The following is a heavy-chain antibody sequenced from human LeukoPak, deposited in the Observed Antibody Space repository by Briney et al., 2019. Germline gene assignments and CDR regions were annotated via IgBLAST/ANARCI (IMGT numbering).Heavy chain of an antibody. CDR2: MNPNSGNT. CDR1: GYTFTSYD. CDR3: ASWGAYYDFWSGYFRFDP. D-gene: IGHD3-3*01. V-gene: IGHV1-8*01. Sequence: GASVKVSCKASGYTFTSYDINWGRQATGQGLEWMGWMNPNSGNTGYAQKFQGRVTMTRNTSISTAYMELSSLRSEDTAVYYCASWGAYYDFWSGYFRFDPWGQGTLVTVSS. J-gene: IGHJ5*02.